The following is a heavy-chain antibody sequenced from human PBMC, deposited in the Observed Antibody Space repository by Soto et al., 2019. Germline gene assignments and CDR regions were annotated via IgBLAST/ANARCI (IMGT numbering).Heavy chain of an antibody. D-gene: IGHD3-3*01. CDR2: ISGSGGST. CDR1: GFTFRSYA. J-gene: IGHJ5*02. V-gene: IGHV3-23*01. CDR3: AKENDFWSGYYRGSWFDP. Sequence: PGGSLRPSCGGSGFTFRSYALSWGRQAPGKGLEWVSAISGSGGSTYYADSVKGRLTISRDNSKNTLYLQMNSLRAEDTAVYYCAKENDFWSGYYRGSWFDPWGQGTLVTVSS.